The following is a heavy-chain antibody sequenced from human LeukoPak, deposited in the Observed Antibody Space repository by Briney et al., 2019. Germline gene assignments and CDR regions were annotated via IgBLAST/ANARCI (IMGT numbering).Heavy chain of an antibody. CDR2: ISGSGGST. D-gene: IGHD3-22*01. CDR1: GFTFGSYA. V-gene: IGHV3-23*01. Sequence: GGSLRLSCAASGFTFGSYAMSWVRQAPGKGLEWVSAISGSGGSTYYADSVKGRFTISRDNSKNTLYLQMNSLRAEDTAVYYCAKHLNYYDSSGTRRNFDYWGQGTLVTVSS. J-gene: IGHJ4*02. CDR3: AKHLNYYDSSGTRRNFDY.